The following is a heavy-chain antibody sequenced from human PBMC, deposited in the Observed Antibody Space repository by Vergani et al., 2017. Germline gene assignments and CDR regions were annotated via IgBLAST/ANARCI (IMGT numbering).Heavy chain of an antibody. CDR2: ISSSSSYI. Sequence: EVQLVESGGGLVKPGGSLRLSCAASGFTFSSYSMNWVRQAPGKGLEWVSSISSSSSYIYYADSVKGRFTISRDNAKNSLYLQMNSLRAEDTSVYYCARVPRADPGTRTXYDFWSGYSYYYYYYMDVWGKGTTVTVSS. CDR3: ARVPRADPGTRTXYDFWSGYSYYYYYYMDV. J-gene: IGHJ6*03. CDR1: GFTFSSYS. V-gene: IGHV3-21*01. D-gene: IGHD3-3*01.